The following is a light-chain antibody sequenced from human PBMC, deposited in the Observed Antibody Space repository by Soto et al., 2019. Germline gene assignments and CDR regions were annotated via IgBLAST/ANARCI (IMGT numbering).Light chain of an antibody. J-gene: IGKJ1*01. Sequence: EIVMTQSPATLSVSPGERATLSCRASQSVSSYLAWYQQRPGQAPGLLIYGASTRATGIPARFSGSGSGTEFTLTISSLQSEDFALYYCQQYNIWPRTFGQGTKVDIK. CDR3: QQYNIWPRT. V-gene: IGKV3-15*01. CDR2: GAS. CDR1: QSVSSY.